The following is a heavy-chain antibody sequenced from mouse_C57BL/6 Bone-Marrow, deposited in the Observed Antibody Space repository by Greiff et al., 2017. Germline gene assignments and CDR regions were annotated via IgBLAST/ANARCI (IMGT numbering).Heavy chain of an antibody. V-gene: IGHV1-64*01. D-gene: IGHD1-1*01. CDR2: IHPNSGST. Sequence: QVQLQQPGAELVKPGASVKLSCKASGYTFTSYWMHWVKQRPGQGLEWIGMIHPNSGSTNYNEKFKSKATLTVDKSSSTAYMQLSSLTSEYAAVNCCSRGRYYYYAMDYWGQGTSVTVSS. J-gene: IGHJ4*01. CDR3: SRGRYYYYAMDY. CDR1: GYTFTSYW.